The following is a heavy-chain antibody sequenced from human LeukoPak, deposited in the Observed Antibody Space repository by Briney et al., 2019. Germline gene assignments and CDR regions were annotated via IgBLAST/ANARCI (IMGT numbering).Heavy chain of an antibody. D-gene: IGHD3-10*01. V-gene: IGHV3-7*01. Sequence: GGSLRLSCAASGFTFSSYSMNWVRQAPGKGLEWVANIKQDGSEKYYVDSVKGRFTISRYNAKNSLYLQMNSLRAEDTAVYYCARVGSPYYYGSGSYYYWGQGTLVTVSS. J-gene: IGHJ4*02. CDR2: IKQDGSEK. CDR1: GFTFSSYS. CDR3: ARVGSPYYYGSGSYYY.